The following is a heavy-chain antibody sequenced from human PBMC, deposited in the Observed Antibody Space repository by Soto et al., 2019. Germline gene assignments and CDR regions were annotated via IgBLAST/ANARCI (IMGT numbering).Heavy chain of an antibody. CDR1: GVSISGTSYY. J-gene: IGHJ1*01. V-gene: IGHV4-39*01. CDR2: ISYSGET. D-gene: IGHD3-16*02. Sequence: QLQLQESGPGLVKPSETLSLTCTVSGVSISGTSYYWGWIRQTPAKGLEWIGTISYSGETFYNPSLKSRVTISIDTSKNHFSLNLTSVTAAYTAIYYCARHGSFWGQGALVTASS. CDR3: ARHGSF.